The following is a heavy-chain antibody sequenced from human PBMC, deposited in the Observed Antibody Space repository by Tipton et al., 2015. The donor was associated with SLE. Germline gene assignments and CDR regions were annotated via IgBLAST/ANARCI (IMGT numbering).Heavy chain of an antibody. J-gene: IGHJ1*01. D-gene: IGHD2-8*02. V-gene: IGHV4-39*07. CDR2: IYYDGST. Sequence: TLSLTCTVSGGSISSTYYYWAWIRQPPGKGLEWTGSIYYDGSTYSNPSLKSRVTISLDASKNQFSLRLTSVTAADTAVYYCAKDWGTGDVYYFQHWGQGTPVTVSS. CDR1: GGSISSTYYY. CDR3: AKDWGTGDVYYFQH.